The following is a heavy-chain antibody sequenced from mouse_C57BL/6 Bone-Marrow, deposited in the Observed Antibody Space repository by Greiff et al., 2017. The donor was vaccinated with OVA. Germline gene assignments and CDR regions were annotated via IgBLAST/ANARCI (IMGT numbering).Heavy chain of an antibody. CDR2: IYPRSGNT. Sequence: VKLQESGAELARPGASVKLSCKASGYTFTSYGISWVKQRTGQGLEWIGEIYPRSGNTYYNEKFKGKATLTADKSSSTAYMELRSLTSEDSAVYFCARRATTVVAPYFDVWGTGTTVTVSS. D-gene: IGHD1-1*01. J-gene: IGHJ1*03. V-gene: IGHV1-81*01. CDR1: GYTFTSYG. CDR3: ARRATTVVAPYFDV.